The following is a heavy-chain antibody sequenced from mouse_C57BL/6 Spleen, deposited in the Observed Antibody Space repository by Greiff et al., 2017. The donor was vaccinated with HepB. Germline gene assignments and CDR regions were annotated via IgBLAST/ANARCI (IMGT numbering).Heavy chain of an antibody. V-gene: IGHV5-16*01. D-gene: IGHD1-1*01. J-gene: IGHJ1*03. CDR1: GFTFSDYY. Sequence: EVQRVESEGGLVQPGSSMKLSCTASGFTFSDYYMAWVRQVPEKGLEWVANINYDGSSTYYLDSLKSRFIISRDNAKNILYLQRSSLKSEDTATYYCARFTTVVGYFDVWGTGTTVTVSS. CDR2: INYDGSST. CDR3: ARFTTVVGYFDV.